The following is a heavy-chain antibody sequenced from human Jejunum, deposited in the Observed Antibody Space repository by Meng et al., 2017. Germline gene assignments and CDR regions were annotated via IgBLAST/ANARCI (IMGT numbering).Heavy chain of an antibody. CDR3: ATIQSSPHFFNY. J-gene: IGHJ4*02. V-gene: IGHV4-30-4*08. Sequence: QVQLQESGPGLVKPSQTLSLTCTASGGSISSGYYYWSWNRQHPGKGLEWIGSIDTSGSTNHSPSLHSRLTISVDTSKRQLSLTLNSVTAADTALYYCATIQSSPHFFNYWGQGTLVTVSS. CDR1: GGSISSGYYY. D-gene: IGHD6-6*01. CDR2: IDTSGST.